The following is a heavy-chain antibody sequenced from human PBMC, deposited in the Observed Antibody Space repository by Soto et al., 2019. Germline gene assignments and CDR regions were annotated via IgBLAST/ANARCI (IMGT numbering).Heavy chain of an antibody. J-gene: IGHJ4*02. CDR3: ATIRVPRGIVGATARGFDY. D-gene: IGHD1-26*01. V-gene: IGHV1-24*01. CDR1: GYTLTELS. CDR2: FDPEDGET. Sequence: QVQLVQSGAEVKKPGASVKVSCKVSGYTLTELSMHWVRQAPGKGLEWMGGFDPEDGETIYAQKFQGRVTMTEDTSTDTAYMELSRLRSEDTAVYYCATIRVPRGIVGATARGFDYWGQGTLVTVSS.